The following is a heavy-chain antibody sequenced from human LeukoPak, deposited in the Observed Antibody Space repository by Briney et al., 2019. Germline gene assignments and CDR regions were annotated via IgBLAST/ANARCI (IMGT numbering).Heavy chain of an antibody. J-gene: IGHJ4*02. D-gene: IGHD4-23*01. CDR3: ARDYGGSSPFDY. CDR2: ISSSSSTI. CDR1: GFTFGSYS. V-gene: IGHV3-48*04. Sequence: GGSLILSRAASGFTFGSYSMKWLRPAPGKGLERVAYISSSSSTIYYADSVKGRFTISRDNAKNSLYLQMNSLRAEDTAVYYCARDYGGSSPFDYWGQGTLVTVSS.